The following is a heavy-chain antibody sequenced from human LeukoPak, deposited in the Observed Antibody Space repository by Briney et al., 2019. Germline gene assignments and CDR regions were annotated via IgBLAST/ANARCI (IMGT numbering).Heavy chain of an antibody. Sequence: GESLKISCKGSGYSFTSYWIGWVRQMPGKGLEWMGIIYPGDSDTRYSPSFQGQVTISADKSISTAYLQWSSLKASDTAMYYCARRDTTGATHDAFDIWGQGTMVTVSS. CDR1: GYSFTSYW. V-gene: IGHV5-51*01. CDR2: IYPGDSDT. CDR3: ARRDTTGATHDAFDI. J-gene: IGHJ3*02. D-gene: IGHD1-1*01.